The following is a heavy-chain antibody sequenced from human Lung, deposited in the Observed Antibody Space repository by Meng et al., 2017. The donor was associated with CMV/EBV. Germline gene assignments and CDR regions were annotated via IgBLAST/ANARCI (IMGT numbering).Heavy chain of an antibody. V-gene: IGHV4-59*01. CDR2: IYYSGST. J-gene: IGHJ3*02. Sequence: SXTXSLXXTVSGGSFSTYYWSWIRQPPGKGLEWIGYIYYSGSTSYNPPLKSRVTISVDTSKNQFSLKLTSVTAADTAVYYCARPMIRGPYDGFHILGQGAMVTVSS. CDR1: GGSFSTYY. CDR3: ARPMIRGPYDGFHI. D-gene: IGHD3-10*01.